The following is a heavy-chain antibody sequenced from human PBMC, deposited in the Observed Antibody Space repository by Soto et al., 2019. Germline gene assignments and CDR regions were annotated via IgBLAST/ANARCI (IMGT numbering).Heavy chain of an antibody. CDR3: ARQGEWELYFDY. J-gene: IGHJ4*02. D-gene: IGHD1-26*01. CDR2: ISYDGSNK. V-gene: IGHV3-30-3*01. CDR1: GFTFSSYA. Sequence: QVQLVESGGGVVQPGRSLRLSCAASGFTFSSYAMHWVRQAPGKGLEWVAVISYDGSNKYYADSVKGRFTISRDNSKNTLYLQVNSLRAEDTAVYYCARQGEWELYFDYWGQGTLVTVSS.